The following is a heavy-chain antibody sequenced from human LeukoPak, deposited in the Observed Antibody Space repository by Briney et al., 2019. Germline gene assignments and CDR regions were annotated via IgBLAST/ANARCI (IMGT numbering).Heavy chain of an antibody. J-gene: IGHJ4*02. Sequence: PGGSLRLSCAASGFTFDDYAIHWVRQAPGKGLEWVSGISWNSGSIGYADSVKGRFTISRDNAKNSLYLQMNSLRAEDTALYCCAKGDGSSGYYPHYFDYWGQGTLVTVSS. CDR3: AKGDGSSGYYPHYFDY. D-gene: IGHD3-22*01. V-gene: IGHV3-9*01. CDR1: GFTFDDYA. CDR2: ISWNSGSI.